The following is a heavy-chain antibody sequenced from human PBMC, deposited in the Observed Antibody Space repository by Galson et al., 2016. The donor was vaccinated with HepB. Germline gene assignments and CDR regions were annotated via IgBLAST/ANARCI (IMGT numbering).Heavy chain of an antibody. CDR1: GYRLSNFA. J-gene: IGHJ6*02. V-gene: IGHV1-3*01. Sequence: SVKVSCKASGYRLSNFAMHWVRQAPGQSLEWMGWINGGNGNTKYSQKFQARVAVTRDTSANTAYMELSSLKYEDTAVYYCAREDGDSQVGYHGMDVWSQGTTVTVSS. D-gene: IGHD4-17*01. CDR2: INGGNGNT. CDR3: AREDGDSQVGYHGMDV.